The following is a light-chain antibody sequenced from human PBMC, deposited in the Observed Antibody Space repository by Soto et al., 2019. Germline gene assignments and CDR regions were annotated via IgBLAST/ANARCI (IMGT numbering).Light chain of an antibody. CDR2: AAS. Sequence: DIQMTQSPSSLSASLVDRVAITFRASQSISSYLNWYQQKPGKAPKVLIYAASNLQSGVPSRFSGSGSGTDFALTISSLQPEDFATYYCQQGYSTPITFGQGTRLEIK. CDR1: QSISSY. CDR3: QQGYSTPIT. V-gene: IGKV1-39*01. J-gene: IGKJ5*01.